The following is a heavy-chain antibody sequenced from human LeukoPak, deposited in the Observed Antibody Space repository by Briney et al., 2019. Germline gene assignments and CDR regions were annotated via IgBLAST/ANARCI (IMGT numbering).Heavy chain of an antibody. D-gene: IGHD2-21*02. V-gene: IGHV3-30-3*01. Sequence: QPGRSLRLSCAASGFTFSSYAMHWVRQAPGKGLEWVAVISYDGSNKYYADSVEGRFTISRDNSKNTLYLQMNSLRAEDTAVYYCARDPSEVTANYYYYGMDVWGQGTTVTVSS. CDR1: GFTFSSYA. J-gene: IGHJ6*02. CDR2: ISYDGSNK. CDR3: ARDPSEVTANYYYYGMDV.